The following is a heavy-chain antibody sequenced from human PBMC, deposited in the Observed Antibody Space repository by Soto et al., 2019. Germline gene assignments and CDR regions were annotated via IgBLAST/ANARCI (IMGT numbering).Heavy chain of an antibody. J-gene: IGHJ6*02. CDR1: GGTFSSYA. D-gene: IGHD6-19*01. CDR2: INPNSGGT. Sequence: ASVKVSCKASGGTFSSYAISWVRQAPGQGLEWMGWINPNSGGTNYAQKFQGRVTMTRDTSISTAYMELNRLRSDDTAVYYCARDQSPSSGWPGMDVWGQGTTVTVS. CDR3: ARDQSPSSGWPGMDV. V-gene: IGHV1-2*02.